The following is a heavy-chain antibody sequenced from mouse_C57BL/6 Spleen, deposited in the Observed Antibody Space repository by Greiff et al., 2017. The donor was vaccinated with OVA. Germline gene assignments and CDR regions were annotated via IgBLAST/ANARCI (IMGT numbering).Heavy chain of an antibody. V-gene: IGHV1-81*01. J-gene: IGHJ1*03. Sequence: VQLQQSGAELARPGASVKLSCKASGYTFTSYGISWVKQRPGQGLEWIGEIYPRSGNTYYNEKFKGKATLTADKSSSTAYMELRSLTSEDSAVYFCARGGGEPYWYFDVWGTGTTVTVSS. CDR1: GYTFTSYG. CDR2: IYPRSGNT. CDR3: ARGGGEPYWYFDV.